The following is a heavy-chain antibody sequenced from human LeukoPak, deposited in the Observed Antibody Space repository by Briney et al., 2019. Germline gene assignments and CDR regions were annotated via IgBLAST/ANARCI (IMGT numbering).Heavy chain of an antibody. J-gene: IGHJ6*02. Sequence: LSGGSLRLSCAASGFTFSSYAMSWVRQAPGKRLEWVSAISGSGGSTYYADSVKGRFTISRDNSKNTLYLQMNSLRAEDTAVYYCAGIYDYVWGSYRAAGYYYYYGMDVWGQGTTVTVSS. V-gene: IGHV3-23*01. CDR1: GFTFSSYA. CDR3: AGIYDYVWGSYRAAGYYYYYGMDV. D-gene: IGHD3-16*02. CDR2: ISGSGGST.